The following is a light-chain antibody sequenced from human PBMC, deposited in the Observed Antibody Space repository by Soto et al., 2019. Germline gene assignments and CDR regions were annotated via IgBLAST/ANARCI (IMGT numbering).Light chain of an antibody. CDR2: EVS. CDR1: SSDVGRYNY. CDR3: SSYTSSSTLYV. V-gene: IGLV2-14*01. J-gene: IGLJ1*01. Sequence: QSVLTQPASVSGSPGQSITISCTGSSSDVGRYNYVSWYQHHPGKAPKLTIYEVSNRPSGVSNRFSGSKSGNTASLTISGLQAEDEADYYCSSYTSSSTLYVFGTGTKVTVL.